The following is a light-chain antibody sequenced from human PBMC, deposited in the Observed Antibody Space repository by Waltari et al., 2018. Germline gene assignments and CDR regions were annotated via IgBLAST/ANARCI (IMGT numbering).Light chain of an antibody. CDR3: QSYDSSLTAWV. CDR2: VNT. V-gene: IGLV1-40*01. CDR1: SSNPGAGYY. Sequence: QSVLTQPPSVSGAPGQRVPLSCTGSSSNPGAGYYGHWYQQLPGTAPKLLIYVNTNRPSGVPDRSSASKSCTSASLAITGLQAEDEADYYCQSYDSSLTAWVFGGGTKLTVL. J-gene: IGLJ3*02.